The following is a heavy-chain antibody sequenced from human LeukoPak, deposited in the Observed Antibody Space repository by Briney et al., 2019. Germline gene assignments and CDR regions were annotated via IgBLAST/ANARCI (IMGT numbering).Heavy chain of an antibody. CDR3: ARIAMAGIGDGFDI. CDR1: GFTFSSYW. V-gene: IGHV3-74*01. D-gene: IGHD6-19*01. J-gene: IGHJ3*02. Sequence: PGGSLRLSCAASGFTFSSYWMHWVRQAPGKGLVWVSRISSDGSTTSYADSVKGRFTISRDNAKNTLYLQMSSLRAEDTALYYCARIAMAGIGDGFDIWGQGTMVTVSS. CDR2: ISSDGSTT.